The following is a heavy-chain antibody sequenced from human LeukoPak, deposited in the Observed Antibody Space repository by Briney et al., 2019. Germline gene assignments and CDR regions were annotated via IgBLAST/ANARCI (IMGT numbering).Heavy chain of an antibody. D-gene: IGHD3-3*01. CDR3: ARRAYDFWSGYYYYYYMDV. Sequence: PSETLSLTCTVSGGSISSGGYYWSWIRQHPGKGLEWIGYIYYSGSTYYNPSLKSRVTISVDTSKNQVSLKLSSVTAADTAVYYCARRAYDFWSGYYYYYYMDVWGKGTTVTVSS. CDR2: IYYSGST. J-gene: IGHJ6*03. CDR1: GGSISSGGYY. V-gene: IGHV4-31*03.